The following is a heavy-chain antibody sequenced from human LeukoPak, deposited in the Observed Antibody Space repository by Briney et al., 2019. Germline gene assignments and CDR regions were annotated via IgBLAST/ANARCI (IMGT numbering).Heavy chain of an antibody. J-gene: IGHJ5*02. V-gene: IGHV3-7*01. Sequence: PGGSLRLSCAASGLTFNGYWMSWVRQAPGKGLEWVANIKEDGSAQYYVGSVKGRFTISRDNAKNSLNLQMNSLRAEDTAVYYCATSSNAPGNHWGQGTLVTVSS. D-gene: IGHD2-2*01. CDR2: IKEDGSAQ. CDR3: ATSSNAPGNH. CDR1: GLTFNGYW.